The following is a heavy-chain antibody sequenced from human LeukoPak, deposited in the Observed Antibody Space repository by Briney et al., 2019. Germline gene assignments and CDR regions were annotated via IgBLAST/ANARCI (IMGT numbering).Heavy chain of an antibody. CDR1: GYSFTSYW. V-gene: IGHV5-10-1*01. J-gene: IGHJ4*02. CDR2: IDPSDSYT. Sequence: GESLKISCKGPGYSFTSYWISWVRQMPGKGLGWMGSIDPSDSYTNYSPSFQGHVTISADKSISTAYLQWSSLKASDTAMYYCARQEGTYYYGSGSSTDYWGQGTLVTVSS. D-gene: IGHD3-10*01. CDR3: ARQEGTYYYGSGSSTDY.